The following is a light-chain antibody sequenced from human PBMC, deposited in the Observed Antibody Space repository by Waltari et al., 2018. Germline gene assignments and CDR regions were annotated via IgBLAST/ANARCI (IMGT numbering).Light chain of an antibody. CDR3: QVWDTTTNWV. J-gene: IGLJ3*02. CDR2: YDT. V-gene: IGLV3-21*04. CDR1: SIGMKM. Sequence: SYKLTQPPSVSVAPGKTATITCGGESIGMKMVHWYQQKPGQAPLRVISYDTDRPSGIPERFSGSNSGNTATLTVSKVEAGDEADYYCQVWDTTTNWVFGGGTKLTVL.